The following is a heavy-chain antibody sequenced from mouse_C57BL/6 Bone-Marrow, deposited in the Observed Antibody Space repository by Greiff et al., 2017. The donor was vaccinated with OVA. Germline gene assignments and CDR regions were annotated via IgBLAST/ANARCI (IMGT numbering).Heavy chain of an antibody. CDR1: GFTFTDYY. CDR2: IRNKANGYTT. V-gene: IGHV7-3*01. Sequence: EVKLVESGGGLVQPGGSLSLSCAASGFTFTDYYMSWVRQPPGKALEWLGFIRNKANGYTTEYSASVKGRFTISRDNSQSILYLQINALRAEDSATYYCARSHYYGSPHWYFDVWGTGTTVTVSS. CDR3: ARSHYYGSPHWYFDV. J-gene: IGHJ1*03. D-gene: IGHD1-1*01.